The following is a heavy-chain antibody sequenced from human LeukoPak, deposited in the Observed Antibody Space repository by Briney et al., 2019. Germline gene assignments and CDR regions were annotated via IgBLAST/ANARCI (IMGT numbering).Heavy chain of an antibody. CDR3: ARGLYCSGGSCYLYYYYGMDV. CDR1: GYTFTSYY. V-gene: IGHV1-2*02. D-gene: IGHD2-15*01. J-gene: IGHJ6*02. CDR2: INPNSGGT. Sequence: ASVKVSCKASGYTFTSYYMHWVRQAPGQGLEWMGWINPNSGGTNYAQKFQGRVTMTRDTSISTAYMELSRLRSDDTAVYYCARGLYCSGGSCYLYYYYGMDVWGQGTTVTVSS.